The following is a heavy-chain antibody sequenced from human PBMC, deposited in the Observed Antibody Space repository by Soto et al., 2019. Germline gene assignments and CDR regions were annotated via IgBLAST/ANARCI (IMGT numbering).Heavy chain of an antibody. J-gene: IGHJ4*02. V-gene: IGHV3-66*01. D-gene: IGHD6-13*01. CDR1: GFTVSSNY. CDR2: IYSGGST. CDR3: ASNIAAAGTRSFDY. Sequence: PGGSLRLSCAASGFTVSSNYMSWVRQAPGKGLEWVSVIYSGGSTYYADSVKGRFTISRDNSKNTLYLQMNSLRAEDTAVYYCASNIAAAGTRSFDYWGQGTLVTVSS.